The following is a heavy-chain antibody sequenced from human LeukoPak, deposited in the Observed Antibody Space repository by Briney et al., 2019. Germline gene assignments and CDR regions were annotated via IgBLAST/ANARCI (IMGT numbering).Heavy chain of an antibody. CDR2: ISAYNGNT. CDR1: GYTFISYG. CDR3: ARDGAFRFGELLGY. Sequence: ASVKVSCKAFGYTFISYGISWVRQAPGQGLEWMGWISAYNGNTNYAQKFQGRVAMTTDASTSIVYMELRSLRSDDTAVYYCARDGAFRFGELLGYWGQGTLVTVSS. J-gene: IGHJ4*02. D-gene: IGHD3-10*01. V-gene: IGHV1-18*04.